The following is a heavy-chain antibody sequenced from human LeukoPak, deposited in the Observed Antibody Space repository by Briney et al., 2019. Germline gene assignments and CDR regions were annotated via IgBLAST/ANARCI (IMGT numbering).Heavy chain of an antibody. CDR1: GFTFSTYA. V-gene: IGHV3-11*01. J-gene: IGHJ4*02. CDR2: ISLSGSTI. CDR3: ARERSFYGANLAVDY. Sequence: PGGSLRLSCAASGFTFSTYAMSWVRQAPGKGLEWVSYISLSGSTIHYTDSVKGRFTISRDNARDSLFLQMNSLRAEDTAVYYCARERSFYGANLAVDYWGRGTLVTVSS. D-gene: IGHD4/OR15-4a*01.